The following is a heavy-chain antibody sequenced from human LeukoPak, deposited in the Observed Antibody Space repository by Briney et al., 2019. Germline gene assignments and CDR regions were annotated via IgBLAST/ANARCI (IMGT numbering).Heavy chain of an antibody. J-gene: IGHJ4*02. CDR2: INHSGST. CDR3: ARRVSGSYRVLCYFDY. Sequence: SETLSLTCTVSGGSISNYYWSWIRQPPGKGLEWIGEINHSGSTNYNPSLKSRVTISVDTSKNQFSLKLSSVTAADTAVYYCARRVSGSYRVLCYFDYWGQGTLVTVSS. CDR1: GGSISNYY. D-gene: IGHD1-26*01. V-gene: IGHV4-34*01.